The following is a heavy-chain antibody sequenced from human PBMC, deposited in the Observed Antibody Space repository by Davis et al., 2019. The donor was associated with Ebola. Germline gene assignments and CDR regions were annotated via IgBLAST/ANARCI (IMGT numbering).Heavy chain of an antibody. J-gene: IGHJ5*02. CDR3: ARQLVRHWFDP. CDR2: IYHSGST. D-gene: IGHD6-6*01. V-gene: IGHV4-38-2*02. CDR1: GYSISSGYY. Sequence: SETLSLTCTVSGYSISSGYYWGWIRQPPGKGLEWTGSIYHSGSTYYSPSLKSRVTISVDTSKNQFSLKLSSVTAADTAVYYCARQLVRHWFDPRGQGTLVTVSS.